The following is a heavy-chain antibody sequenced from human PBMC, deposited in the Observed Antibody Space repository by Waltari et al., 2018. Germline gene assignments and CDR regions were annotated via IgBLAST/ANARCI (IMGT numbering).Heavy chain of an antibody. D-gene: IGHD6-19*01. CDR1: GFTFGAYA. V-gene: IGHV3-49*03. CDR2: IRSKAYGGTT. CDR3: TRASDSSEYFDY. Sequence: EVQLVESGGGLVQPGRSLRLSCTASGFTFGAYAMSWFRQAPGKGLEWVGFIRSKAYGGTTEYAASVKGRFTISRDDSKSIAYLQMNSLKTEDTAVYYCTRASDSSEYFDYWGQGTMVTVSS. J-gene: IGHJ4*03.